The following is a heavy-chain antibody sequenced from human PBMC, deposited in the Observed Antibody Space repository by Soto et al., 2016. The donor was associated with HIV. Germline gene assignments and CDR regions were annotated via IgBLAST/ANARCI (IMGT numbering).Heavy chain of an antibody. CDR1: GFTFVDFP. J-gene: IGHJ4*02. D-gene: IGHD1-26*01. CDR2: IRSKSYGGTT. CDR3: TRGSGRFEY. V-gene: IGHV3-49*04. Sequence: EVRLVESGGGLVQPGRSLRLSCTASGFTFVDFPMTWVRRAPGKGLEWVGYIRSKSYGGTTEYAASVKGRFVISRDDSKTVAYLQMNSLKNEDTAIYYCTRGSGRFEYWGLGTLVTVSS.